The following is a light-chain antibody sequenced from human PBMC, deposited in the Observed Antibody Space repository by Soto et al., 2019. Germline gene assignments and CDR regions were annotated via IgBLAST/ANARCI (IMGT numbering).Light chain of an antibody. V-gene: IGKV1-5*03. CDR2: EAS. J-gene: IGKJ1*01. CDR1: QSTSTW. Sequence: DIPMTQSPSTLSASVGDRVTITCRASQSTSTWLAWYQQRPGKTPKLLISEASKLESGVPSRFSGSGSGTEFTLTISSLLPDDFATSYCQPYITYPYAFGQGTKVEIK. CDR3: QPYITYPYA.